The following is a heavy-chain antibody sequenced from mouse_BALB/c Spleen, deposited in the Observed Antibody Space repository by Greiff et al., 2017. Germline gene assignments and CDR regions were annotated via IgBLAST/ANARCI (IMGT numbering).Heavy chain of an antibody. Sequence: DVKLQESGAELVKPGASVKLSCTASGFNIKDTYMHWVKQRPEQGLEWIGRIDPANGNTKYDPKFQGKATITADTSSNTAYLQLSSLTSEDTAVYYCARMITRYYAMDYWGQGTSVTVSS. D-gene: IGHD2-4*01. CDR3: ARMITRYYAMDY. CDR1: GFNIKDTY. V-gene: IGHV14-3*02. CDR2: IDPANGNT. J-gene: IGHJ4*01.